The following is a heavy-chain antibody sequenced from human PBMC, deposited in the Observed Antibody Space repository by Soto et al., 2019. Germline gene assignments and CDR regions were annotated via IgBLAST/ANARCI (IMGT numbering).Heavy chain of an antibody. Sequence: PSETLSLTCAVSGYAISIGYYWVWIRQPPGKGLEWIGSIYHSGSTYYNPSLKSRVTISVDTSKNQFSLKLSSVTAADKAVYYCAREWSDWNDPSTMAYGMDGWGQGIXVTVSS. J-gene: IGHJ6*02. CDR3: AREWSDWNDPSTMAYGMDG. V-gene: IGHV4-38-2*02. CDR1: GYAISIGYY. CDR2: IYHSGST. D-gene: IGHD1-1*01.